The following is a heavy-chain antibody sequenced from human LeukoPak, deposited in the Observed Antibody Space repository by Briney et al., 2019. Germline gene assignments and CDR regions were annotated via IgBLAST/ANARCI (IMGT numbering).Heavy chain of an antibody. Sequence: GGSLRLSCVVSGITLSNYGMSWVRQAPGKGLEWVSAMTGSGGSTYYADSVKGRFTISRDNSKNTLYLQMNSLRAEDTAVYYCAKSIVVDGYNSYWGQGTLVTVSS. D-gene: IGHD5-24*01. CDR3: AKSIVVDGYNSY. J-gene: IGHJ4*02. CDR2: MTGSGGST. V-gene: IGHV3-23*01. CDR1: GITLSNYG.